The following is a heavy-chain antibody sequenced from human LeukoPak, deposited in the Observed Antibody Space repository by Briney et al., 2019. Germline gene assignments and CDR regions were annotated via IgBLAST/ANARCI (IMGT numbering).Heavy chain of an antibody. CDR2: TNPNSGGT. CDR1: GYTFTGYY. CDR3: ARLRGPTVVTPVYY. Sequence: ASVKVSCKASGYTFTGYYMHWVRQAPGQGLEWMGWTNPNSGGTNYAQKFQGRVTMTRDTSISTAYMELTRLTSDDTAVYYCARLRGPTVVTPVYYWGQGTLVTVSS. D-gene: IGHD4-23*01. V-gene: IGHV1-2*02. J-gene: IGHJ4*02.